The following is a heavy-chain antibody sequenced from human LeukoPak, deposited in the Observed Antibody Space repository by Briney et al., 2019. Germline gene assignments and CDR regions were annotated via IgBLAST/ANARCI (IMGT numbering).Heavy chain of an antibody. CDR2: FDPEDGET. Sequence: ASVKVSCKVSGYTLTELSMHWVQQAPGKGLEWMGGFDPEDGETIYAQKFQGRVTMTEDTSTNTAYMELSRLRSDDTAVYYCARDGKKYSRDYDYMDVWGKGTTVTVSS. V-gene: IGHV1-24*01. CDR1: GYTLTELS. D-gene: IGHD6-6*01. J-gene: IGHJ6*03. CDR3: ARDGKKYSRDYDYMDV.